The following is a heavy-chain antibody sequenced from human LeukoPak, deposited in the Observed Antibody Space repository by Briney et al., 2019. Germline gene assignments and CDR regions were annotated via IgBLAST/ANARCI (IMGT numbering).Heavy chain of an antibody. J-gene: IGHJ4*02. Sequence: ASVKVSCKASGYTFTSYDINWVGQATGQGLEWMGWMNPNSGNTGYAQKFQGRVTITRNTSISTAYMELSSLRSEDTAVYYCARGRGILTGYYLGYWGQGTLVTVSS. D-gene: IGHD3-9*01. CDR3: ARGRGILTGYYLGY. CDR1: GYTFTSYD. V-gene: IGHV1-8*03. CDR2: MNPNSGNT.